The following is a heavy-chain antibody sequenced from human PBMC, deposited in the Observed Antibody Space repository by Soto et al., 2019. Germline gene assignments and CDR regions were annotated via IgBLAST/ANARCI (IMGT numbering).Heavy chain of an antibody. V-gene: IGHV3-23*01. J-gene: IGHJ3*02. CDR3: AKAPYCYDSSGYYYTAFDI. CDR1: GFTFTSYA. Sequence: XGSLRLSCAASGFTFTSYALSWVRQAPGQGLEWVSAISGSGYSTYYADSVKGRFTISRDNSKNTLYLQMNSLRAEDTAVYYCAKAPYCYDSSGYYYTAFDIWGQGTMVTVSS. CDR2: ISGSGYST. D-gene: IGHD3-22*01.